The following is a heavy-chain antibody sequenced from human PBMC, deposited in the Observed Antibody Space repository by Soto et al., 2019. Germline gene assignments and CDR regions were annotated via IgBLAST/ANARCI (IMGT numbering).Heavy chain of an antibody. D-gene: IGHD2-21*02. CDR2: ISYDGSNK. CDR3: TRDRRATYCGGYCLIRGNFQH. Sequence: GGSLRLSCAASGFTFSSYAMHWVRQAPGKGLEWVAVISYDGSNKYYADSVKGRFTISRDNSKNTLYLQMNSLRAEDTAVYYCTRDRRATYCGGYCLIRGNFQHCGQRTMVTVSS. V-gene: IGHV3-30-3*01. J-gene: IGHJ1*01. CDR1: GFTFSSYA.